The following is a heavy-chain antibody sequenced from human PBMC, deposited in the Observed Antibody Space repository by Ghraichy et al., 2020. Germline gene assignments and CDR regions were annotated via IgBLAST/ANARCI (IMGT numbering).Heavy chain of an antibody. J-gene: IGHJ6*03. Sequence: SLTCTVSGGSISNYYWSWIRQPPGKGLEWIGYIYHTGSTNYNPSLKSRVTISVDTSKNQFSLKLSSVTAADTAVYYCASHNYSSSSYYYYYYMDVWGKGTTVTVSS. CDR3: ASHNYSSSSYYYYYYMDV. CDR1: GGSISNYY. V-gene: IGHV4-59*01. CDR2: IYHTGST. D-gene: IGHD6-6*01.